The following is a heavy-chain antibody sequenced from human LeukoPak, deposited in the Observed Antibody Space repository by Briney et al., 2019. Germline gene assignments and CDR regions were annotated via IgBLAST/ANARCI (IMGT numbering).Heavy chain of an antibody. CDR1: GFTFSSYA. CDR2: ISYDGSNK. D-gene: IGHD6-13*01. J-gene: IGHJ5*02. Sequence: PGGSLRLSCAASGFTFSSYAMHWVRQAPGKGLEWVAVISYDGSNKYYADSVKGRFTISRDNSKNTLYLQMNSLRAEDTAVYYCAREGYWHWFDPWGQGTLVTVSS. V-gene: IGHV3-30-3*01. CDR3: AREGYWHWFDP.